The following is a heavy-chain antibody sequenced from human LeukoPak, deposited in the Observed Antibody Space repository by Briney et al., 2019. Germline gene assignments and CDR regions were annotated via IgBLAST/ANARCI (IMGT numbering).Heavy chain of an antibody. D-gene: IGHD6-13*01. CDR3: ARGNRLYSSSWSPLPFDI. CDR1: GYTFTSYY. Sequence: ASVKVSCKASGYTFTSYYMHWVRQAPGQGLEWMGIINPSGGSTSYAQKFQGRVTMTRDTSTSTVYMELSSLRSEDTAVYYCARGNRLYSSSWSPLPFDIWGQGSMVTVSS. CDR2: INPSGGST. J-gene: IGHJ3*02. V-gene: IGHV1-46*01.